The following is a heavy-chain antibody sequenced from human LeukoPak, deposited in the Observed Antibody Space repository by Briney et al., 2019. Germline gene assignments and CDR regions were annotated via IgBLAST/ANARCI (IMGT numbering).Heavy chain of an antibody. D-gene: IGHD3-22*01. CDR3: ARGPGRYYDSSGYFSAPPGY. J-gene: IGHJ4*02. CDR1: GYTFTTYV. CDR2: INAGNGNT. V-gene: IGHV1-3*03. Sequence: ASVKVSCKASGYTFTTYVMHWVRQAPGQRLEWMGWINAGNGNTKYSQEFQGRVTITRDTSASTAYMELSSLRSEDTAVYYCARGPGRYYDSSGYFSAPPGYWGQGTLVTVSS.